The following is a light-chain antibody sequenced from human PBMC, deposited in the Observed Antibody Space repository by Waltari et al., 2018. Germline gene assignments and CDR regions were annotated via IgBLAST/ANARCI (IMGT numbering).Light chain of an antibody. Sequence: DIQMTQSPSSLSASVGDRVTITCRASQTISTSLNWYQQKPGEAPKLLIYGASNLQSGVPSRFSASGSGTDFTLAINNLQPEDFATYSCQQSHSSPWIFGQGTKVEIK. CDR3: QQSHSSPWI. J-gene: IGKJ1*01. CDR1: QTISTS. CDR2: GAS. V-gene: IGKV1-39*01.